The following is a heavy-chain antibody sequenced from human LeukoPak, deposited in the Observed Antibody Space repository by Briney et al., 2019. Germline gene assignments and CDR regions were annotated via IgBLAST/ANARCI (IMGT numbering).Heavy chain of an antibody. Sequence: GSVKVSCKASGYTFTSYDINWVRQATGQGLELMGWMNPNSGNTGYAQKFQGRVTMTRNTSISTAYMELSSLRSEDTAVYYCARGVYCNGGSCYPSVDYWGQGTLVTVSS. CDR1: GYTFTSYD. V-gene: IGHV1-8*01. D-gene: IGHD2-15*01. CDR3: ARGVYCNGGSCYPSVDY. CDR2: MNPNSGNT. J-gene: IGHJ4*02.